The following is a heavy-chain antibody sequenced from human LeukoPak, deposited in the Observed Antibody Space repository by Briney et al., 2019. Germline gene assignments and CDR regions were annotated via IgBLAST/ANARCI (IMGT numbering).Heavy chain of an antibody. V-gene: IGHV3-43D*03. J-gene: IGHJ4*02. CDR3: AKDPISSTAARRFDY. CDR2: ISWDGGST. D-gene: IGHD6-6*01. CDR1: GFTFDDYA. Sequence: GSLRLSCAASGFTFDDYAMHWVRQAPGKGLEWVSLISWDGGSTYYADSVKGRFTISRDNSKNTLYLQMNSLRAEDTAVYYCAKDPISSTAARRFDYWGQGTLVTVSS.